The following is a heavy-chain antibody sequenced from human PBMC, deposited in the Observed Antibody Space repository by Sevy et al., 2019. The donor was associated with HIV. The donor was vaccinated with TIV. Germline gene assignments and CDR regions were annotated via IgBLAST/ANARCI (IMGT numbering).Heavy chain of an antibody. J-gene: IGHJ4*02. V-gene: IGHV4-59*01. CDR3: ARSPPRGFSYGHFDY. CDR2: VYYTGST. D-gene: IGHD5-12*01. CDR1: GGSISSYY. Sequence: SETLSLTCSVSGGSISSYYWNWIRQPPGKGLEWIGYVYYTGSTNYNPSLKSRVTISIDTSKNQFSLKLTSVTAADTTVYYCARSPPRGFSYGHFDYWGQGTLVTVSS.